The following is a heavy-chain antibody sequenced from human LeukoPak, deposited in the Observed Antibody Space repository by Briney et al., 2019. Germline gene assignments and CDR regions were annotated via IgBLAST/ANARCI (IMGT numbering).Heavy chain of an antibody. CDR2: IIPILGIA. CDR3: ARARGSGWYGALGY. V-gene: IGHV1-69*04. D-gene: IGHD6-19*01. J-gene: IGHJ4*02. CDR1: GGTFSSYA. Sequence: SVKVSCKASGGTFSSYAISWVRQAPGQGLEWMGRIIPILGIANYAQKFQGRVTITADKSTSTAYMELSSLRSEDTAVYYCARARGSGWYGALGYWGQGTLVTVSS.